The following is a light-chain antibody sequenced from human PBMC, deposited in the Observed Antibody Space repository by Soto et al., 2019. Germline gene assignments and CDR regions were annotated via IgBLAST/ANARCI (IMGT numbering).Light chain of an antibody. V-gene: IGKV3-15*01. CDR2: GAS. CDR3: QQYNNWPPLT. CDR1: QSVSSN. Sequence: EILMTQSPATLSVSPGERVTLSCRASQSVSSNLAWYQQKPGQAPRLLIYGASTRATGIPARFSGSESGTEFTLTISSLQSEDFAVYYCQQYNNWPPLTFGGGTKVQIK. J-gene: IGKJ4*01.